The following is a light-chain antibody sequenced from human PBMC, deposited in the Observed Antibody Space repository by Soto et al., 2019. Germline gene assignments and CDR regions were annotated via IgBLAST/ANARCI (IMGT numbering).Light chain of an antibody. CDR3: SSCGDNNIYV. V-gene: IGLV2-8*01. J-gene: IGLJ1*01. CDR2: DVN. Sequence: QSALTQPPSASGSPGQSVTISCTGTSSNVGGYNCVSWYQQHPGKVPKLMISDVNKRPSGVPDRFSASKSGNTASLTVSGPQAEDEVYYYCSSCGDNNIYVFGTGTKLTVL. CDR1: SSNVGGYNC.